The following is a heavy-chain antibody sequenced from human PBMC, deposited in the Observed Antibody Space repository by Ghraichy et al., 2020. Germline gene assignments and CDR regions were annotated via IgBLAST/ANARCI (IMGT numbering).Heavy chain of an antibody. CDR2: IYYSGST. Sequence: LSLTCTVSGGSISSSSYYWGWIRQPPGKGLEWIGSIYYSGSTYYNPSLKSRVTISVDTSKNQFSLKLSSVTAADTAVYYCATTPVVVAATFDYWGQGTLVTVSS. V-gene: IGHV4-39*01. CDR1: GGSISSSSYY. CDR3: ATTPVVVAATFDY. D-gene: IGHD2-15*01. J-gene: IGHJ4*02.